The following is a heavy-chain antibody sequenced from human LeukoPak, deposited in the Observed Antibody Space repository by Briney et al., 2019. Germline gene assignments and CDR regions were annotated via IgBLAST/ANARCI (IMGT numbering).Heavy chain of an antibody. CDR2: IKEDSTKT. CDR1: GYTFSNYC. J-gene: IGHJ4*02. Sequence: GGSLKLSCKASGYTFSNYCLHWVRQAPGQGLEWVANIKEDSTKTYYVDYVKGRFTVTRDNAQNSLYLQMNSLTPDDTAVYFCARGEAFCDYWGQGALVTVSS. V-gene: IGHV3-7*05. CDR3: ARGEAFCDY.